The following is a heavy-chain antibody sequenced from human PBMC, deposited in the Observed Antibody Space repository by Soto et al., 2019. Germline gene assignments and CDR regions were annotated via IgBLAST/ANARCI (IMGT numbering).Heavy chain of an antibody. CDR2: ISYDGSNK. CDR3: AKDWGSGSMDV. V-gene: IGHV3-30*18. CDR1: GFTFSSYG. Sequence: QVQLVESGGGVVQPGRSLRLSCAASGFTFSSYGMHWVRQAPGKGLEWVAVISYDGSNKYYADSVKGRFTISRDNSKNTLYLQMNSLRAEDTAVYYCAKDWGSGSMDVWGQGTTVTVSS. J-gene: IGHJ6*02. D-gene: IGHD3-22*01.